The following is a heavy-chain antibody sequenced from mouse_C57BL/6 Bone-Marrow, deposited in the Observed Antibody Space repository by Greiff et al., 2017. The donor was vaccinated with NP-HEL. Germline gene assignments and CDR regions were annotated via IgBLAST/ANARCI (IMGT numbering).Heavy chain of an antibody. V-gene: IGHV5-15*01. CDR1: GFTFSDYG. CDR2: ISNLAYSI. Sequence: EVKLQESGGGLVQPGGSLKLSCAASGFTFSDYGMAWVRQAPRKGPEWVAFISNLAYSIYYADTVTGRFTISRENAKNTLYLEMSSLRSEDTAMYYCARLYSNWYFDVWGTGTTVTVSS. D-gene: IGHD2-5*01. J-gene: IGHJ1*03. CDR3: ARLYSNWYFDV.